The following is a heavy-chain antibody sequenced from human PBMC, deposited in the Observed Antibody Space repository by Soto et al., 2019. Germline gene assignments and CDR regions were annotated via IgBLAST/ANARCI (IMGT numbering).Heavy chain of an antibody. CDR3: ARPRTIFGAMDY. D-gene: IGHD3-3*01. V-gene: IGHV4-38-2*01. CDR1: GYSISSGYY. Sequence: SETLSLTCAVSGYSISSGYYWGWIRQPPGKGLEWIGSIYHSGSTYYNPSLKTRVTISVDTSKNEFSLKLSSVTAADTAVYYCARPRTIFGAMDYWGQGTLVTVSS. J-gene: IGHJ4*02. CDR2: IYHSGST.